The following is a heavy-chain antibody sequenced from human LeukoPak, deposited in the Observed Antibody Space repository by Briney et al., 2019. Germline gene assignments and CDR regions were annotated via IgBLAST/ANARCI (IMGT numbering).Heavy chain of an antibody. Sequence: PGGSLRLSCAASGFTFSSYSMNWVRQAPGKGLEWVSSISSSSRYIYYADSVKGRFTISRDDAKDSLYLQMNSLRAEDTAVYYCARAISGTVATIDYWGQGTLVTVSS. CDR2: ISSSSRYI. CDR3: ARAISGTVATIDY. J-gene: IGHJ4*02. V-gene: IGHV3-21*01. CDR1: GFTFSSYS. D-gene: IGHD5-12*01.